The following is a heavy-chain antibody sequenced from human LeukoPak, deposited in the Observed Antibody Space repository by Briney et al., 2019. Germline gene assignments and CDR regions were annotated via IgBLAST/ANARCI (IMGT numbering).Heavy chain of an antibody. CDR1: GYTFTSYF. Sequence: ASVKVSCKASGYTFTSYFMHWVRQAPGQGLEWMGIINPTGGSTSYAQKFQGRVTMTRDTSTSTVYMELSSLRSEDTAAYYCARDLDYGGNSSPLGDWGQGTLVTVSS. CDR2: INPTGGST. CDR3: ARDLDYGGNSSPLGD. J-gene: IGHJ4*02. D-gene: IGHD4-23*01. V-gene: IGHV1-46*01.